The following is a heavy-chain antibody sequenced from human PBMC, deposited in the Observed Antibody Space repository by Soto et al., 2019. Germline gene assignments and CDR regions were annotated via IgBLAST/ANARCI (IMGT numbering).Heavy chain of an antibody. CDR1: STSINNYY. D-gene: IGHD3-9*01. CDR3: ARHTDDILTGNEALDI. V-gene: IGHV4-59*08. J-gene: IGHJ3*02. Sequence: PSGTLSLTCALVSTSINNYYWSWIKQSPGKGLEWIGYVYYSGTTNYNPTLKSRITILVDTSENQFSLKLTSVTAADTAVYYCARHTDDILTGNEALDIWGQGTVVT. CDR2: VYYSGTT.